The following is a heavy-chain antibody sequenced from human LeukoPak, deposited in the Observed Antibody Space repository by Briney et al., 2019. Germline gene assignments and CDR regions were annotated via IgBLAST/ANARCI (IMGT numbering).Heavy chain of an antibody. CDR3: ARVDDYGDYSFDY. J-gene: IGHJ4*02. D-gene: IGHD4-17*01. Sequence: GGSLRLSCAASGFTFSSYWMSWVRQAPGKGLEWVANIKQDGSEKYYVDSVKGRFTIPRDNAKKSLYLQMNSLRAEDTAVYYCARVDDYGDYSFDYWGQGTLVTVSS. CDR2: IKQDGSEK. V-gene: IGHV3-7*01. CDR1: GFTFSSYW.